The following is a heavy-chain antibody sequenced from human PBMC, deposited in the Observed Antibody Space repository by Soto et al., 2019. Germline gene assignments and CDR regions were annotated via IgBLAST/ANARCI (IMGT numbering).Heavy chain of an antibody. J-gene: IGHJ6*02. CDR3: ARDRAEGSSSTPAGGMDV. D-gene: IGHD6-6*01. CDR1: GGSIRTYY. Sequence: SETLSLTXSVSGGSIRTYYWNWIRQPPGGGLEWIAYIHYSGVTNYSPSLRGRVSISIDRSNNEFSLKVSSVTAADTAVYYCARDRAEGSSSTPAGGMDVWGPGTTVTVSS. V-gene: IGHV4-59*01. CDR2: IHYSGVT.